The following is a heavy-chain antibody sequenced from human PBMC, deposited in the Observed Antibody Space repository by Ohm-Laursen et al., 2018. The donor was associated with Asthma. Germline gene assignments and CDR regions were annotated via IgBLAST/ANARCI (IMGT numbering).Heavy chain of an antibody. CDR1: GFTFSSYG. D-gene: IGHD5-24*01. Sequence: SLRLSCSASGFTFSSYGMHWVRQAPGKGLEWVAVISYDGSNKYYADSVKGRFTISRDNSKNTLYLQMNSLRAEDTAVYYCARAPRRWLQYSYFDYWGQGTLVTVSS. J-gene: IGHJ4*02. CDR2: ISYDGSNK. CDR3: ARAPRRWLQYSYFDY. V-gene: IGHV3-30*03.